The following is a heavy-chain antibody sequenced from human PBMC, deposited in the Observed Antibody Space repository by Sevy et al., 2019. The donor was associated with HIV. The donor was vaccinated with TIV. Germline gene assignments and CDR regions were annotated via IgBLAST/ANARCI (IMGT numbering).Heavy chain of an antibody. CDR1: RFTFDDYA. J-gene: IGHJ4*02. D-gene: IGHD6-13*01. V-gene: IGHV3-9*01. CDR3: AKGAGIAAGGTGGLFDY. CDR2: ISGNSGII. Sequence: GGSLRLSCVVSRFTFDDYAMHWVRQAPGKGLEWVSGISGNSGIIGYADSVKGRFTISRDSAKNSLYLQMNSLRPEDTALYYYAKGAGIAAGGTGGLFDYWGRGTLVTVSS.